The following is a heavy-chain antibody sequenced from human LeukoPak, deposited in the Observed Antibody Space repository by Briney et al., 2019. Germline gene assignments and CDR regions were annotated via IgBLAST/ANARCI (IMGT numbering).Heavy chain of an antibody. J-gene: IGHJ5*02. CDR1: GFTFSSYG. V-gene: IGHV3-30*02. CDR3: AKDPPRFGVVIKNWFDP. CDR2: IRYDGSNK. Sequence: GGSLRLSCAASGFTFSSYGMHWVRQAQGKGLEWVAFIRYDGSNKYYADSVKGRFTISRDNSKNTLYLQMNSLRAEDTAVYYCAKDPPRFGVVIKNWFDPWGQGTLVTVSS. D-gene: IGHD3-3*01.